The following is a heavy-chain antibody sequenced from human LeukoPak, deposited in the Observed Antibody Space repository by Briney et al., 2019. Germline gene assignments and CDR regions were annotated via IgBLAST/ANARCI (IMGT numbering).Heavy chain of an antibody. CDR3: ARGYCSSTSCLRNWFDP. V-gene: IGHV4-39*07. CDR2: IYYSGST. J-gene: IGHJ5*02. Sequence: PSETLSLTCTVSGGSISSSSYYWGWIRQPPGKGLEWIGSIYYSGSTYYNPSLKSRVTISVDTSKNQFSLKLCSVTAADTAVYYCARGYCSSTSCLRNWFDPWGQGTMVTVSS. D-gene: IGHD2-2*01. CDR1: GGSISSSSYY.